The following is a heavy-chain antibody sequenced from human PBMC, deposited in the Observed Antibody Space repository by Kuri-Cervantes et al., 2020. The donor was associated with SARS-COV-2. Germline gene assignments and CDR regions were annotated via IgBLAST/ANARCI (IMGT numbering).Heavy chain of an antibody. CDR1: GGTLSSYT. CDR2: IIPIFGTA. D-gene: IGHD6-13*01. J-gene: IGHJ5*02. Sequence: SVKVSCKASGGTLSSYTISWVRQAPGQGLEWMGGIIPIFGTANYAQKFQGRVTITADTSTSTAYMELRSLRSDDTAVYYCARGFIAAAGTDNWFDPWGQGTLVTVSS. V-gene: IGHV1-69*06. CDR3: ARGFIAAAGTDNWFDP.